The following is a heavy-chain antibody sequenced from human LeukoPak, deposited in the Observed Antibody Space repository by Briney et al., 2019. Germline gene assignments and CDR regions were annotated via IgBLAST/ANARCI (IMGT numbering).Heavy chain of an antibody. CDR1: GFPFSSYA. J-gene: IGHJ1*01. D-gene: IGHD1-1*01. CDR2: ISGSGGST. CDR3: AKVELNWNDEYFQH. Sequence: GASLRLSCAASGFPFSSYAMSWVRQAPGKGLEWVSAISGSGGSTYYADSVKGRFTISRDNSKNTLYLQMNSLRAEDTAVYYCAKVELNWNDEYFQHWGQGTLVTVSS. V-gene: IGHV3-23*01.